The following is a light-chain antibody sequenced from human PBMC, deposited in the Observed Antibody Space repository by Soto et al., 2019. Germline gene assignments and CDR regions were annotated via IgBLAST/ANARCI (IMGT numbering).Light chain of an antibody. CDR1: QSVSSN. CDR3: QQRSNWPPIP. Sequence: EIVLTQSPGTLSLSPGERATLSCRASQSVSSNLAWYQQKPGQAPRLLIYGASTRATGIPARFSGSGSGTEFTLTISSLEPEDFAIYYCQQRSNWPPIPFGQGTRLEI. V-gene: IGKV3-11*01. CDR2: GAS. J-gene: IGKJ5*01.